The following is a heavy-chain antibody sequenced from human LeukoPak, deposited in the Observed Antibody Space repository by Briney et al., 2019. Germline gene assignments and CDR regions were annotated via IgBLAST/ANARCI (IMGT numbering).Heavy chain of an antibody. Sequence: SETLSLTCAVYGGSFSVYYWSWIRQPPGKGLEWIGEINHSGSTYYNPSLKSRVTISVDTSKNQFSLKLSSVTAADTAVYYCARGPSERYQLLYRELDYWGQGTLVTVSS. CDR3: ARGPSERYQLLYRELDY. CDR2: INHSGST. CDR1: GGSFSVYY. D-gene: IGHD2-2*02. V-gene: IGHV4-34*01. J-gene: IGHJ4*02.